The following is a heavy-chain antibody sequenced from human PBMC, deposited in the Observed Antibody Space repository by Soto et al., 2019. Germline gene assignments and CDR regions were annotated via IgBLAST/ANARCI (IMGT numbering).Heavy chain of an antibody. J-gene: IGHJ6*02. CDR3: ARDRYSSSWYSLNLGYYYYGMDV. CDR1: GFTFSSYW. V-gene: IGHV3-7*05. Sequence: PGGSMRVSCAAAGFTFSSYWMSWVRKAPGKGLEWVANIKQDGSEKYYVDSVKGRFTISRDNAKNSLYLQMNSLRAEDTAVYYCARDRYSSSWYSLNLGYYYYGMDVWGQGTTVTVSS. CDR2: IKQDGSEK. D-gene: IGHD6-13*01.